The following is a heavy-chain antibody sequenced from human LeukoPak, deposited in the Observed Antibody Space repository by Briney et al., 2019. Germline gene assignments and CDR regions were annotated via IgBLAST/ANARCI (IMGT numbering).Heavy chain of an antibody. CDR3: ARFAVPAARLYYLDY. D-gene: IGHD2-2*01. J-gene: IGHJ4*02. V-gene: IGHV3-21*04. CDR2: ISSSSTYI. Sequence: GGSLRLSCAASGFTFSSYSMNWVRQAPGKGLEWVSSISSSSTYIHYADSVKGRFTISRDNAKNSLYLQMNSLRAEDTAVYYCARFAVPAARLYYLDYWGQGTLVTVSS. CDR1: GFTFSSYS.